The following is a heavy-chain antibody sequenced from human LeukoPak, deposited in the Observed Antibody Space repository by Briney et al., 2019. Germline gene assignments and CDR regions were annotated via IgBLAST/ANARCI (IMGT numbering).Heavy chain of an antibody. J-gene: IGHJ4*02. CDR3: ARDAQRGFDYSNSLRY. V-gene: IGHV3-33*08. D-gene: IGHD4-11*01. CDR2: IWSDGSNK. Sequence: GGSLRLSCAASGFTVSSNYMSWVRQAPGKGLEWVAVIWSDGSNKFYGDSVKGRFAISRDDSQKTVFLHMNSLRVEDTAIYFCARDAQRGFDYSNSLRYWGQGILVTVSS. CDR1: GFTVSSNY.